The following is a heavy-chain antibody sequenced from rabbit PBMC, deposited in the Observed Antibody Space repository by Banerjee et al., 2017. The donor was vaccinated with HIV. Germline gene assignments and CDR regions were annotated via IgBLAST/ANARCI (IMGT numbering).Heavy chain of an antibody. V-gene: IGHV1S40*01. CDR2: IYAGSSGST. CDR3: ARAGGFERYSNL. D-gene: IGHD1-1*01. Sequence: QSLEESGGGLVKPEGSLTLTCTASGFDLSSYYYMCWVRQAPGKGLEWIACIYAGSSGSTYYASWAKGRFTITKTSSTTVTLQMTSLTAADTATYFCARAGGFERYSNLWGQGTLVTVS. J-gene: IGHJ4*01. CDR1: GFDLSSYYY.